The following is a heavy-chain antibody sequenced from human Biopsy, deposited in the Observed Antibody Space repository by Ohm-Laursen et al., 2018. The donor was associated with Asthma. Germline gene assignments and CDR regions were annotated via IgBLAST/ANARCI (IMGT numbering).Heavy chain of an antibody. Sequence: QTLTLTCTVSYGSITSGGYYWTWIRQHPGKGLEWIGFIYYSGSTYYNPSLKSRVSISIDTSKNQFSLKLSSVTAADTAVYYCARAQDYYDSRGYYRSFDYWGQGTLVTVSS. CDR2: IYYSGST. D-gene: IGHD3-22*01. V-gene: IGHV4-31*03. CDR1: YGSITSGGYY. J-gene: IGHJ4*02. CDR3: ARAQDYYDSRGYYRSFDY.